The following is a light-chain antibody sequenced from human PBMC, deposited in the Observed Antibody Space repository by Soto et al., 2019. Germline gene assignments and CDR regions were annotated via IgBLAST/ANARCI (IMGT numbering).Light chain of an antibody. CDR1: QSVSSSY. Sequence: EIVLTQSPGTLSLSPGERATLSCRASQSVSSSYLAWYQQKPGQAPRLLIYGASSRATGIPDRFSGSGSGTDFTLTISRREPEDFAVYYCHQYGSSPRTFGQGTKVEIK. J-gene: IGKJ1*01. CDR3: HQYGSSPRT. V-gene: IGKV3-20*01. CDR2: GAS.